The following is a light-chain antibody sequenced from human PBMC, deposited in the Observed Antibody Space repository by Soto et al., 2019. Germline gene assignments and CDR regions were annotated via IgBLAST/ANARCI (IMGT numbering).Light chain of an antibody. CDR3: SSYSTSSPLVV. CDR2: DVN. CDR1: SSDVGGYNY. V-gene: IGLV2-14*01. Sequence: QSALTQPASVSGSPGQSITISCIGTSSDVGGYNYDSWYQQSPGTVPKLMIYDVNNRPSGVSNRFSGSKSGNTASLTISGLQAEDEADYYCSSYSTSSPLVVFGGGTKLTVL. J-gene: IGLJ2*01.